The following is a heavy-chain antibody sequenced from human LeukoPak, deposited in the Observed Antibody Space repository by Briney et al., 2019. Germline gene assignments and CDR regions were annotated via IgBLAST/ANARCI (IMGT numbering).Heavy chain of an antibody. CDR2: IYYSGST. J-gene: IGHJ4*02. CDR3: ARDGGYYGSGSYYFDKVEYFDY. V-gene: IGHV4-59*12. D-gene: IGHD3-10*01. CDR1: GGSISSYY. Sequence: SETLSLTCTVSGGSISSYYWSWIRQPPGKGLEWIGYIYYSGSTNYNPSLKSRVTISVDTSKNQFSLKLSSVTAADTAVYYCARDGGYYGSGSYYFDKVEYFDYWGQGTLVTVSS.